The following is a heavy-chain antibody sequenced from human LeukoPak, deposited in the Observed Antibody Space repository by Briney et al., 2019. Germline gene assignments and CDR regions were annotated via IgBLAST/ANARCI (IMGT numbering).Heavy chain of an antibody. Sequence: PSETLSLTCAVYGGSFSGYYWSWIRQPPGKGLEWIGYIYYSGSTNYNPSLKSRVTISVDTSKNQFSLKLSSVTAADTAVYYCARVRRLYYYYYMDVWGKGTTVTVSS. V-gene: IGHV4-59*01. CDR2: IYYSGST. CDR3: ARVRRLYYYYYMDV. J-gene: IGHJ6*03. D-gene: IGHD6-25*01. CDR1: GGSFSGYY.